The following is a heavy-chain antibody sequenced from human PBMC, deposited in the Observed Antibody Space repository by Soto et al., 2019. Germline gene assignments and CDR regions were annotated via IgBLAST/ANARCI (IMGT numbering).Heavy chain of an antibody. CDR2: ISAYNGNT. D-gene: IGHD3-22*01. CDR3: AKGTYYYDSSGYYQPRPFDY. CDR1: GYTFTSYG. Sequence: GASVKVSCKASGYTFTSYGISWVRQAPGQGLEWMGWISAYNGNTNYAQKLQGRVTMTTDTSTSTAYMELRSLRSDDTAVYYCAKGTYYYDSSGYYQPRPFDYWGQGTLVTVSS. V-gene: IGHV1-18*04. J-gene: IGHJ4*02.